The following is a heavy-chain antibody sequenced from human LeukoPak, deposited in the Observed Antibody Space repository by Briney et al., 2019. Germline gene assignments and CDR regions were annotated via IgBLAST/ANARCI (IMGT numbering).Heavy chain of an antibody. CDR3: ARELYYYDSSGYHNDN. D-gene: IGHD3-22*01. CDR1: GGSPSHYY. V-gene: IGHV4-34*01. CDR2: INHSGST. J-gene: IGHJ4*02. Sequence: SETLSLTCAVYGGSPSHYYWSWIRQPPGKGLEWIGEINHSGSTNYNPSLKSRVTISVDTSKNQFSLKLSSVTAADTAVYYCARELYYYDSSGYHNDNWGQGTLVTVSS.